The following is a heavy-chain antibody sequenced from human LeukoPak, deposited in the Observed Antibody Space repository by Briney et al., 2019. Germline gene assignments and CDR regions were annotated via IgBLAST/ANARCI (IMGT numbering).Heavy chain of an antibody. Sequence: PSETLPLTCTVSGYSISSGYYWGWIRQPPGKGLEWIGSIYHSGSTYYNPSLKSRVTISVVTSKNQFSLKLSSVTAADTAVYYCARDSGYSGLSDAFDIWGQGTMVTVSS. CDR2: IYHSGST. J-gene: IGHJ3*02. CDR3: ARDSGYSGLSDAFDI. CDR1: GYSISSGYY. D-gene: IGHD5-12*01. V-gene: IGHV4-38-2*02.